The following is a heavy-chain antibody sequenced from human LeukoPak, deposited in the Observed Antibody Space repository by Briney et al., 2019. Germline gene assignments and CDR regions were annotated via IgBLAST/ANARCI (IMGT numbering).Heavy chain of an antibody. J-gene: IGHJ4*02. D-gene: IGHD5-12*01. CDR3: ARRARGRYYVDY. Sequence: GESLRISCKGSGYTFTSYWISWVRQMPGQGLEWMGRIDPSDSYTNYSPSFQGHVTISADKSISTAYLQWSSLKASDTAMYYCARRARGRYYVDYWGQGTLVTVSS. CDR2: IDPSDSYT. V-gene: IGHV5-10-1*01. CDR1: GYTFTSYW.